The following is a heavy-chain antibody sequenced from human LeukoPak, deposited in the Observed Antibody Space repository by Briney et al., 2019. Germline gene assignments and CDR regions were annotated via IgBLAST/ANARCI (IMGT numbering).Heavy chain of an antibody. CDR2: IYYSGST. CDR3: ASSGWYSDY. Sequence: PSETLSLTCTVSGGSISSYYWSWIRQPPGKGLEWIGYIYYSGSTNYNPSLKSRVTISVDTSKDQFSLKLSSVTAADTAVYYCASSGWYSDYWGQGTLVTVSS. V-gene: IGHV4-59*01. J-gene: IGHJ4*02. CDR1: GGSISSYY. D-gene: IGHD6-19*01.